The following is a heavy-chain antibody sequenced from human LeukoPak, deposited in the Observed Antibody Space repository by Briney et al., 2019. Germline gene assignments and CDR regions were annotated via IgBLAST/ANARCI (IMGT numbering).Heavy chain of an antibody. V-gene: IGHV3-7*03. CDR3: ARGGGLDV. Sequence: GGSLRLSCTASGFTFSSYWMDWVRQAPGKGLEWVANIKQDGSEKYYVDSVKGRFTISRDNAKNSLYLQMSNLRAEDTAVYFCARGGGLDVWGQGATVTVSS. D-gene: IGHD3-16*01. CDR1: GFTFSSYW. J-gene: IGHJ6*02. CDR2: IKQDGSEK.